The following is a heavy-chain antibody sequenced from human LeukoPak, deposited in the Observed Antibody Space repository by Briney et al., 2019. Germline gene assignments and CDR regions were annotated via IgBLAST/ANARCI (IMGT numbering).Heavy chain of an antibody. CDR2: INHSGST. V-gene: IGHV4-34*01. CDR1: GGSFSGYY. J-gene: IGHJ3*02. Sequence: SETLSLTCAVYGGSFSGYYWSWIRQPPGKGLEWIGEINHSGSTNYNPSLKSRVTISVDTSKNQFSLKLSSVTAADTAVYYCAREVPKIDIVVVVAATADAFDIWGQGTMVTVSS. D-gene: IGHD2-15*01. CDR3: AREVPKIDIVVVVAATADAFDI.